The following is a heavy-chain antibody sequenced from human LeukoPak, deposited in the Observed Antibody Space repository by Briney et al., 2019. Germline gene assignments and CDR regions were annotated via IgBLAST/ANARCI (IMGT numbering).Heavy chain of an antibody. CDR3: ARHGAPSPGWRIIWFGELLPTGWFDP. CDR2: IYYSGST. D-gene: IGHD3-10*01. Sequence: SETLSLTCTVSGGSISSSSYYWGWIRQPPGKGLEWIGSIYYSGSTYYNPSLKSRVTISVDTSKNQFSLKLSSVTAADTAVYYCARHGAPSPGWRIIWFGELLPTGWFDPWGQGTLVTVSS. V-gene: IGHV4-39*01. J-gene: IGHJ5*02. CDR1: GGSISSSSYY.